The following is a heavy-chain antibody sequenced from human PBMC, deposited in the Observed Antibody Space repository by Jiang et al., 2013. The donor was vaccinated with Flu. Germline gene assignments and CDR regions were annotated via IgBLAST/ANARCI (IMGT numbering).Heavy chain of an antibody. CDR1: GGSFSGYY. D-gene: IGHD5-18*01. Sequence: LLKPSETLSLTCAVYGGSFSGYYWSWIRQPPGKGLEWIGEINHSGSTNYNPSLKSRVTISVDTSKNQFSLKLSSVTAADTAVYYCAKGRTKRGFNNGSRWFDPWGQGTLVTVSS. CDR3: AKGRTKRGFNNGSRWFDP. V-gene: IGHV4-34*01. J-gene: IGHJ5*02. CDR2: INHSGST.